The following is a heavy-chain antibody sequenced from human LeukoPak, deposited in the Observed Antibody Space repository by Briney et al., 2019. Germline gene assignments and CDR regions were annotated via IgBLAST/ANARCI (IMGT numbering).Heavy chain of an antibody. CDR2: ISSSSSTI. V-gene: IGHV3-48*01. J-gene: IGHJ6*03. CDR1: GFTFSSYS. D-gene: IGHD2-15*01. Sequence: PGGSLRLSCAASGFTFSSYSMNWVRQAPGKGLEWVSYISSSSSTIYYADSVKGRFTISRDNAKNSLYLQMNSLRAEDTAVYYCARDPRWGRWWSYYYMDVWGKGTTVTVSS. CDR3: ARDPRWGRWWSYYYMDV.